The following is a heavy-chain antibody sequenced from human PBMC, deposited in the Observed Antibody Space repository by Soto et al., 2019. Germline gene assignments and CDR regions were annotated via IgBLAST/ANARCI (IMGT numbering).Heavy chain of an antibody. V-gene: IGHV2-70*01. CDR1: GFSLSTSGMC. J-gene: IGHJ6*02. Sequence: SGPTLVNPPQTLTLPCTFSGFSLSTSGMCVSWIRQPPGKALEWLALIDWDDDKYYSTSLKTRLTISKDTSKNQVVLTMTNIDPVDTATYYCARMRDYYDSSGYYYYYYGMDVWGQGTTVTVSS. CDR3: ARMRDYYDSSGYYYYYYGMDV. CDR2: IDWDDDK. D-gene: IGHD3-22*01.